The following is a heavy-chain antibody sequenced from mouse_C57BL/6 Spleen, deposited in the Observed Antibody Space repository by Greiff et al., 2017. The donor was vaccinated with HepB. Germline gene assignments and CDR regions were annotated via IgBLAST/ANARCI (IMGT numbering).Heavy chain of an antibody. CDR3: AREGMGSTVDY. D-gene: IGHD1-1*01. Sequence: EVQLQESGPGLVKPSQSLSLTCSVTGYSITSGYYWNWIRQFPGNKLEWMGYISYDGSNNYNPSLKNRISITRDTSKNQFFLKLNSVTTEDTATYYCAREGMGSTVDYWGQGTTLTVSS. CDR1: GYSITSGYY. V-gene: IGHV3-6*01. J-gene: IGHJ2*01. CDR2: ISYDGSN.